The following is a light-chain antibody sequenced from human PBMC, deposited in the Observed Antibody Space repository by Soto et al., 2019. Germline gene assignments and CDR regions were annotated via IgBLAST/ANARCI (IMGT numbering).Light chain of an antibody. J-gene: IGKJ3*01. CDR3: QQYDTLRVT. CDR1: QDITNY. CDR2: DAS. V-gene: IGKV1-33*01. Sequence: DIQMTQSPSSLSASVGDRVTITCQASQDITNYLNWYQRKPGKAPKLLIYDASNLETGVPLRFSGSGSGTHFTFTISCLQPEDIATYYCQQYDTLRVTFGPGTKVNIK.